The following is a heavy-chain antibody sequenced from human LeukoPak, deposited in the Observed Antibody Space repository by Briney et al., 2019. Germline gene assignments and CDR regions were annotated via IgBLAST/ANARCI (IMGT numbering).Heavy chain of an antibody. V-gene: IGHV4-59*01. J-gene: IGHJ4*02. CDR2: IYYSGST. CDR3: ARCGYSYGSEFNY. CDR1: GGSISSYY. D-gene: IGHD5-18*01. Sequence: SETLSLTCTVSGGSISSYYWSWIRQPPGKGLEWIGYIYYSGSTNYNPSLKSRVTISVDTSKNQFSLKLSSVTAADTAVYYCARCGYSYGSEFNYWGQGTLVTVSS.